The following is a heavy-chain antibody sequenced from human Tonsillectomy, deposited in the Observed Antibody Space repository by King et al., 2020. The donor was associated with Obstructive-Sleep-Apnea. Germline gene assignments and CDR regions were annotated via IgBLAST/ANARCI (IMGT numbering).Heavy chain of an antibody. D-gene: IGHD3-22*01. J-gene: IGHJ4*02. V-gene: IGHV4-39*07. CDR3: AREYEITMIVVVITATKYFDY. CDR1: GGSISSSSYY. Sequence: QLQESGPGLVKPSETLSLTCTVSGGSISSSSYYWGWICQPPGKGLEWIGSIYYSGSTYYNPSLKSRVTISVDTSKNQFSLTLSSVTAADTAVYYCAREYEITMIVVVITATKYFDYWGQGTLVTVSS. CDR2: IYYSGST.